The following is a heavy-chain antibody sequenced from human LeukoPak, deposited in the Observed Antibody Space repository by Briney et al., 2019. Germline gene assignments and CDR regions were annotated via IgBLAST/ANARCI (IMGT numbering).Heavy chain of an antibody. CDR1: GGSFSGYC. J-gene: IGHJ6*04. CDR2: INHSGST. V-gene: IGHV4-34*01. D-gene: IGHD5-18*01. Sequence: SETLSLTCAVYGGSFSGYCWSWIRQPPGKGLEWIGEINHSGSTNYNPSLKSRVTISVDTSKNQFSLKLSSVTAADTAVYYCARGRIQLWSGNYYYGMDVWGKGTTVTVSS. CDR3: ARGRIQLWSGNYYYGMDV.